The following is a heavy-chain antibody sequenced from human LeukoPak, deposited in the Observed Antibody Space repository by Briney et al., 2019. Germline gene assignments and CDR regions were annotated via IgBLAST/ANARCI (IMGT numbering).Heavy chain of an antibody. Sequence: SETLSLTCTVSGGSISSSSYYWGWIRQPPGKGLEWIGSIYYSGSTYYNPSLKSRVTISVDTSKNQFSLKLSSVTAADTAVYYCARGAAMVRGYGMDVWGQGTTVTVSS. CDR3: ARGAAMVRGYGMDV. J-gene: IGHJ6*02. V-gene: IGHV4-39*01. D-gene: IGHD5-18*01. CDR2: IYYSGST. CDR1: GGSISSSSYY.